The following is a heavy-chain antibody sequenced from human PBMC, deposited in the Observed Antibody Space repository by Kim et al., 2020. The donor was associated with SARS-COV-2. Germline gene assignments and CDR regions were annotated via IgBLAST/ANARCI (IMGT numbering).Heavy chain of an antibody. D-gene: IGHD5-12*01. V-gene: IGHV3-11*01. CDR3: ARGRDGYNDY. J-gene: IGHJ4*02. CDR2: ISSSGSPI. Sequence: GGSLRLSCAASGFTFSDDYMSWIRQAPGKGLEWVSYISSSGSPIYYADSVKGRFTISRDNAKNSLYLQMNSLRAEDTAVYYCARGRDGYNDYWGQGTLVT. CDR1: GFTFSDDY.